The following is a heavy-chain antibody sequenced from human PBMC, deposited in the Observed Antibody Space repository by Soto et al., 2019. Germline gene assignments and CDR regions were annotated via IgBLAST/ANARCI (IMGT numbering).Heavy chain of an antibody. V-gene: IGHV3-21*06. Sequence: EGQLVESGGDLVKPGGSLRLSCAASRFTFSSDTMNWVRQAPGKGLEWVSAISYSSDYIFYADSVKGRFTISRDNVKNSLYLQMNSLRAEDTAVYYCARGRRTEKFDPWCQGTLVTVSS. CDR3: ARGRRTEKFDP. CDR2: ISYSSDYI. J-gene: IGHJ5*02. CDR1: RFTFSSDT.